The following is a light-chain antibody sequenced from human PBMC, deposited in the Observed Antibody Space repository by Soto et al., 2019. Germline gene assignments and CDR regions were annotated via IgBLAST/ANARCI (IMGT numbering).Light chain of an antibody. V-gene: IGKV3-20*01. Sequence: ENVLTQSPGTLSLSPGERATLSCRASQSVSSSYLTWYQQKPGQAPRLLIYGASSRATDIPDRFSGSGSGTYFPLTISRLEPEDFAVYYCQQYDSSPVTFGQGTKLEIK. CDR2: GAS. CDR1: QSVSSSY. J-gene: IGKJ2*01. CDR3: QQYDSSPVT.